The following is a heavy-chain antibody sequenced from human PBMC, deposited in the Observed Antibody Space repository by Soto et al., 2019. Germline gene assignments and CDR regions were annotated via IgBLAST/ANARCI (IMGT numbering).Heavy chain of an antibody. V-gene: IGHV3-21*01. CDR2: ISSSSFSI. CDR1: GFTFSSYS. CDR3: ARNESSNIYGMDV. J-gene: IGHJ6*02. D-gene: IGHD6-6*01. Sequence: EVQLVESGGGLLKPGGSLRLSCAASGFTFSSYSMNWVRQAPGKGLEWVSSISSSSFSINYADSVKGRFSISRDNAQNSLHLQMNNLRAEDTAVYYCARNESSNIYGMDVWGQGTTVTVSS.